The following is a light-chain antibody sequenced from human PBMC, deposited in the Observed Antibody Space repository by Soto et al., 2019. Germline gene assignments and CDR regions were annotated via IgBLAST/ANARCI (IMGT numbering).Light chain of an antibody. CDR1: SSDVGGYNY. V-gene: IGLV2-14*01. J-gene: IGLJ7*01. CDR2: EVS. Sequence: QSALTQPASVSGSLGQSITISCTGTSSDVGGYNYVSWYQQNPGKAPKLIIYEVSHRPSGISGRFSGSKSGNTASLTISGLQAGDEVDYYCSSYTTSNTFVFGTGTQLTVL. CDR3: SSYTTSNTFV.